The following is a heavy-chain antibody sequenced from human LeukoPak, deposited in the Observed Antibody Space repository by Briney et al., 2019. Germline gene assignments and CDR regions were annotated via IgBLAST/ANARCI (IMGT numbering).Heavy chain of an antibody. CDR2: INHSGST. CDR1: GGSFSGYY. D-gene: IGHD3-3*01. Sequence: PSETLSLTCAVYGGSFSGYYWSWLRQPPGKGLEWIGEINHSGSTNYNPSLKCRVTISVDTSKNQFSLKLSSVTAADTAVYYCARDGADFRSGYYTPWYFDYWGQGTLVTVSS. V-gene: IGHV4-34*01. CDR3: ARDGADFRSGYYTPWYFDY. J-gene: IGHJ4*02.